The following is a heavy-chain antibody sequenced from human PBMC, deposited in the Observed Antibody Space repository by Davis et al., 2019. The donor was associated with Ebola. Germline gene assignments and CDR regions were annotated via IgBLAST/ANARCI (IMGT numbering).Heavy chain of an antibody. CDR2: ISSDGSST. Sequence: GESLKISCAASGFTFSSYWMHWVRQAPGKGLVWVSRISSDGSSTSYADSVKGRFTISRDNAKNTLYLQMNSLKTEDTAVYYCTRPGLSSTIEDWGQGTLVTVSS. CDR3: TRPGLSSTIED. V-gene: IGHV3-74*01. CDR1: GFTFSSYW. D-gene: IGHD5/OR15-5a*01. J-gene: IGHJ4*02.